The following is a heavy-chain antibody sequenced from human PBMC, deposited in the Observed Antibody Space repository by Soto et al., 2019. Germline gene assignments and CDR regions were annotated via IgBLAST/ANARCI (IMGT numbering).Heavy chain of an antibody. CDR1: GFTFSRYW. CDR3: ASIPPSAVGATTEDDY. D-gene: IGHD1-26*01. V-gene: IGHV3-7*01. CDR2: IKQDGTEK. Sequence: GGSLRLACAASGFTFSRYWMNWVRQAPGKGVEWVANIKQDGTEKNYVDSVKGRFTISRDNAKNTLYLQMNSLRAEDTALYYCASIPPSAVGATTEDDYWGQGTLVTVSS. J-gene: IGHJ4*02.